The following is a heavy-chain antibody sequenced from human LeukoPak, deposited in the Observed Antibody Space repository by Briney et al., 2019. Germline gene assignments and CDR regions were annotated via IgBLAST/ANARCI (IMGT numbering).Heavy chain of an antibody. CDR1: GFTFSTYG. Sequence: TGGSLRLSCAASGFTFSTYGMDWVRQAPGKGLVWVSRIYTGESRTNYADSVRGRFTISRDNAKNTVYLHMNSLRAEDTAVYYCVRDSAYSFGYWGQGTLVTVSS. D-gene: IGHD5-18*01. CDR2: IYTGESRT. J-gene: IGHJ4*02. CDR3: VRDSAYSFGY. V-gene: IGHV3-74*01.